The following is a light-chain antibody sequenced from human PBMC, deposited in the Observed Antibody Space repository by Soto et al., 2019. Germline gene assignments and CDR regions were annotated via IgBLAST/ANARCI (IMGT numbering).Light chain of an antibody. CDR3: QQYDSSPTWT. V-gene: IGKV3-20*01. J-gene: IGKJ1*01. CDR1: QSVSSSY. Sequence: IVSTQSPGTLSLSPGERATLSCRASQSVSSSYLAWYQQKPGQAPRLLIYGASRRATGIPDRSSGSRSGTDFTLTISRLEPEDFAVYYCQQYDSSPTWTVGPGTKGEIK. CDR2: GAS.